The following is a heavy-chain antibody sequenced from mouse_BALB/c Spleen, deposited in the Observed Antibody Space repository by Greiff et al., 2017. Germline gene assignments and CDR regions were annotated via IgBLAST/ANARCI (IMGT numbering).Heavy chain of an antibody. J-gene: IGHJ3*01. Sequence: VQLQQSGAELVKPGASVSLSCTASGFSITDTYMHWVKQRPEQGLEWIGRIDPANGNTKYDPKFQGKATITADTSSNTAYLQLSSLTSEDTAVYYCEKEFAYWGQGTLVTVSA. CDR3: EKEFAY. CDR2: IDPANGNT. V-gene: IGHV14-3*02. CDR1: GFSITDTY.